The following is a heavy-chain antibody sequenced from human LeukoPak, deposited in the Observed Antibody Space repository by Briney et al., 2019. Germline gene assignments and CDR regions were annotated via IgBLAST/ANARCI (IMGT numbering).Heavy chain of an antibody. Sequence: GGSLRLSCAASGFTFSSYSMNWVRRAPGKGLEWVSFISSSSSYIYYADSVKGRFTISGDNAKNSLYLHMNSLRAEDTAVYYCARGIDPNHFDYWGQGTLVTVSS. D-gene: IGHD1-14*01. J-gene: IGHJ4*02. V-gene: IGHV3-21*01. CDR1: GFTFSSYS. CDR3: ARGIDPNHFDY. CDR2: ISSSSSYI.